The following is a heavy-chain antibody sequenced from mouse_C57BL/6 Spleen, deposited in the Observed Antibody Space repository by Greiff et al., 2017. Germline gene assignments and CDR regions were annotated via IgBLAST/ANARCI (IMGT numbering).Heavy chain of an antibody. Sequence: EVQLQESGAELVRPGASVKLSCTASGFNIKDDYMHWVKQRPEQGLEWIGWIDPENGDTEYASKFQGKATITADTSSNTAYLQLSSLTSEDTAVYYCTTDYSNPHYFDYWGQGTTLTVSS. J-gene: IGHJ2*01. D-gene: IGHD2-5*01. V-gene: IGHV14-4*01. CDR1: GFNIKDDY. CDR2: IDPENGDT. CDR3: TTDYSNPHYFDY.